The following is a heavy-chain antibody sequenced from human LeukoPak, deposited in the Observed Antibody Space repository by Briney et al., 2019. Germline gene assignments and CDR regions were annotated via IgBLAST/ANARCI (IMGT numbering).Heavy chain of an antibody. CDR2: INDSGST. Sequence: SETLSLTCAVYGGSFSGYYWSWIRQPPGKGLEWIGEINDSGSTNYNPSLKSRVTISVDTSKNQFSLKLSSVTAADTDVYFCARGVPATVFDYWGQGTLVTVSS. CDR3: ARGVPATVFDY. D-gene: IGHD2-2*01. CDR1: GGSFSGYY. V-gene: IGHV4-34*01. J-gene: IGHJ4*02.